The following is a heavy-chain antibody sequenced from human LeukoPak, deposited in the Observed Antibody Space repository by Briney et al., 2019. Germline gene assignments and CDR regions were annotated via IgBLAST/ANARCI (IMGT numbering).Heavy chain of an antibody. Sequence: ASVKVSCKASGYTFTSYYKHWVRQAPGQGLEWMGIINPSGGSTSYAQKFQGRVTMTRDTSTSTVYVELSSLRSEDTAVYYCATATITHTDYWGQGTLVTVSS. V-gene: IGHV1-46*01. D-gene: IGHD5-24*01. J-gene: IGHJ4*02. CDR2: INPSGGST. CDR1: GYTFTSYY. CDR3: ATATITHTDY.